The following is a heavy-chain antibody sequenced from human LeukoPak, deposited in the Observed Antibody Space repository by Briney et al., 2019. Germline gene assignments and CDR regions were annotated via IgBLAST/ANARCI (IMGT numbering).Heavy chain of an antibody. CDR3: ARVVRDIVVVPAALDRFDY. J-gene: IGHJ4*02. V-gene: IGHV4-30-4*08. CDR1: GGSISSGDSY. CDR2: IYYTGST. Sequence: SQTLSLTCTVSGGSISSGDSYWSWLRQPPGMGLECIGYIYYTGSTYYNPSLKSRVTISVDTSKNQFSLKLSSVTAADTAVYYCARVVRDIVVVPAALDRFDYWGQGTLVTVSS. D-gene: IGHD2-2*01.